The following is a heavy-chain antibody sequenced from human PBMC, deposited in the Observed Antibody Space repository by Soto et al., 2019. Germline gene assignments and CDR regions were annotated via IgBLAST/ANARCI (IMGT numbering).Heavy chain of an antibody. D-gene: IGHD4-17*01. CDR3: ANDYGDYPFQH. CDR2: IYYSGST. Sequence: PSETLSLTCTVSGGSISSGGYYWSWIRQHPGKGLEWIGYIYYSGSTYYNPSLKSRVTISVDTSKNQFSLKLSSLRSEDTAVYYCANDYGDYPFQHWGQGTLVTVSS. V-gene: IGHV4-31*03. CDR1: GGSISSGGYY. J-gene: IGHJ1*01.